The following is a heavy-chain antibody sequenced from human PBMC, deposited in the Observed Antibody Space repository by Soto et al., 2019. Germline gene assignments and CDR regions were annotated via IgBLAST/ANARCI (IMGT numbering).Heavy chain of an antibody. Sequence: SVKVSCKASGGTLSSYAISWVRQAPGQGLEWMGGIIPIFGTANYAQKFQGRVTITADESTSTAYMELSSLRSEDTAVYYCARDVSYCSGGSCYSDWFDPWGRGTLVTVSS. J-gene: IGHJ5*02. V-gene: IGHV1-69*13. CDR3: ARDVSYCSGGSCYSDWFDP. D-gene: IGHD2-15*01. CDR1: GGTLSSYA. CDR2: IIPIFGTA.